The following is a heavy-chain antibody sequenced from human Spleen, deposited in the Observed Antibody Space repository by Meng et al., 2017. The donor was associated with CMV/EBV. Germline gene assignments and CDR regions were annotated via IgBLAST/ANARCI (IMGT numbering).Heavy chain of an antibody. Sequence: GESLKISCAASGFPFSSYAMNWVRQAPGKGLEWVGRIKSKTDGGTTDYAAPVKGRFTISRDDSKNTLYLQMNSLKTEDTAVYYCTRHWGYWGQGTLVTVS. CDR1: GFPFSSYA. V-gene: IGHV3-15*01. J-gene: IGHJ4*02. CDR3: TRHWGY. CDR2: IKSKTDGGTT. D-gene: IGHD7-27*01.